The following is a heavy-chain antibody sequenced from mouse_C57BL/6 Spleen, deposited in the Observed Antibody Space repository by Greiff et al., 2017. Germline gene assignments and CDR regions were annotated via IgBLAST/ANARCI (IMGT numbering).Heavy chain of an antibody. CDR2: IDPSDSYT. D-gene: IGHD2-3*01. V-gene: IGHV1-69*01. J-gene: IGHJ3*01. Sequence: VQLQQPGAELVMPGASVKLSCKASGYTFTSYWMHWVKQRPGQGLEWIGEIDPSDSYTNDNQKFQGKSTLTVDKSSSTAYMQLSSLTSEDSAVYYCAREGRRGYEGYGNWCAYWGQGTLVTVSA. CDR3: AREGRRGYEGYGNWCAY. CDR1: GYTFTSYW.